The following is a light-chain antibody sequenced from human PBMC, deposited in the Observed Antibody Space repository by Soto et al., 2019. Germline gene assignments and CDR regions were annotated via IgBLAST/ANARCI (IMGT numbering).Light chain of an antibody. CDR3: SSYTSSSTYV. V-gene: IGLV2-14*03. J-gene: IGLJ1*01. CDR1: SSDVGYYNY. CDR2: DVR. Sequence: QSALTQPASVSGSPGQSITISCTGTSSDVGYYNYVSWYQQHPGKAPKLMIYDVRNRPSGVSNCFSGSKSGNTASLTISGLQAEDEADYYCSSYTSSSTYVFGTGTKLTVL.